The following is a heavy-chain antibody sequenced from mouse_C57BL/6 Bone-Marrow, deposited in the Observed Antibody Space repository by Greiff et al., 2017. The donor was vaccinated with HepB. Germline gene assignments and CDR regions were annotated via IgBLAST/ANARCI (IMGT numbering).Heavy chain of an antibody. CDR2: IDPSDSET. Sequence: VQLQQPGAELVRPGSSVKLSFKASGYTFTSYWMHWVKQRPIQGLEWIGNIDPSDSETHYNQKFKDKATLTVDKSSSTAYMQLSSLTSEDSAVYYCARRGAYYSNWNYFDYWGQGTTLTVSS. CDR3: ARRGAYYSNWNYFDY. V-gene: IGHV1-52*01. CDR1: GYTFTSYW. J-gene: IGHJ2*01. D-gene: IGHD2-5*01.